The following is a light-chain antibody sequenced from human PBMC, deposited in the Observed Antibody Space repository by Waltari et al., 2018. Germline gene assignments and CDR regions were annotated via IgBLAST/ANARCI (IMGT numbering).Light chain of an antibody. Sequence: QSALTQPPPASRAPWPAGTLSRPGTRSDGCCFNFFSLYQQHPGQAPKLMIYEVSKRPSGVPDRFSGSKSGNTASLTVSGLQAEDEADYYCSSYAGSNNWVVFGGGTKLTVL. V-gene: IGLV2-8*01. CDR2: EVS. J-gene: IGLJ2*01. CDR3: SSYAGSNNWVV. CDR1: RSDGCCFNF.